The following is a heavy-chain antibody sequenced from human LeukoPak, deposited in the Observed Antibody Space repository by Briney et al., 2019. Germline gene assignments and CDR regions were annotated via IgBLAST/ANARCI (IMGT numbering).Heavy chain of an antibody. Sequence: SQTLSLTCTVSGGSISSGGYYWSWIRQHPGKGLGWIGYIYYSGSTYYNPSLKSRVTISVDTSKNQFSLKLSSVTAADTAVYYCARATEIGVNYYGMDVWGQGTTVTVSS. D-gene: IGHD3-10*01. J-gene: IGHJ6*02. V-gene: IGHV4-31*03. CDR1: GGSISSGGYY. CDR2: IYYSGST. CDR3: ARATEIGVNYYGMDV.